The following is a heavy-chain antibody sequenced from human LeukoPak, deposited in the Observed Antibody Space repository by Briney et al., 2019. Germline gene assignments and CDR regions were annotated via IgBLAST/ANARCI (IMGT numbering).Heavy chain of an antibody. CDR2: IYYSGST. CDR3: ARGDFWSGYFNWFDP. V-gene: IGHV4-31*03. Sequence: PSETLSLTCTVSGGSISSGGYYWSWIRQHPGKGLEWIGYIYYSGSTYYNPSLKSRVTISVDTSKNQFSLKLSSVTAADTAVYYCARGDFWSGYFNWFDPWGQGTLVTVSS. CDR1: GGSISSGGYY. D-gene: IGHD3-3*01. J-gene: IGHJ5*02.